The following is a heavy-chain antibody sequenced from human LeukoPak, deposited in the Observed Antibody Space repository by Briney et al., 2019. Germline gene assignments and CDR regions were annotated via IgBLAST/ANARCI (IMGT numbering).Heavy chain of an antibody. V-gene: IGHV3-64*01. D-gene: IGHD3-22*01. Sequence: QPGGSLRLSCAASGFTFSSYAMHWVRQAPGKGLEYVSAISSNGGSTYYANSVKGRFAISRDNSKNTLYLQMGSLRAEHMAVYYCARAYYDSSGPDYWGQGTLVTVSS. J-gene: IGHJ4*02. CDR3: ARAYYDSSGPDY. CDR2: ISSNGGST. CDR1: GFTFSSYA.